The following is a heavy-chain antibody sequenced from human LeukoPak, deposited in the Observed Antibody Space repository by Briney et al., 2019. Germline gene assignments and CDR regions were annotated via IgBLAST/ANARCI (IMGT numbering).Heavy chain of an antibody. CDR1: GFTFSVAA. CDR3: ARAGPPAFDP. CDR2: IGASGEST. J-gene: IGHJ5*02. V-gene: IGHV3-23*01. Sequence: PGGSLRLSCAASGFTFSVAAMTWVRQAPGKGLEWVSLIGASGESTYYADSVKGRFTISRDNAKNSLYLQMNSLRAEDTAVYYCARAGPPAFDPWGQGTLVTVSS.